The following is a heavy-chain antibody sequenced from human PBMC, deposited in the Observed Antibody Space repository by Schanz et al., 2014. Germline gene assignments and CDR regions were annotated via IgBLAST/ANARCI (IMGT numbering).Heavy chain of an antibody. CDR3: ARDFDDRRGYGSGYCLGDCMDV. V-gene: IGHV4-31*03. J-gene: IGHJ6*02. Sequence: QVQLQESGPGLVKPSQTLSLTCTVSGGSVSSGGDYWSWIRQHPGKGLEWIGFISYSGSTYYNPSLKSRVTISVDMSKNQFSLNLSSATAADTAVYYCARDFDDRRGYGSGYCLGDCMDVWGQGTTVTVSS. D-gene: IGHD3-10*01. CDR1: GGSVSSGGDY. CDR2: ISYSGST.